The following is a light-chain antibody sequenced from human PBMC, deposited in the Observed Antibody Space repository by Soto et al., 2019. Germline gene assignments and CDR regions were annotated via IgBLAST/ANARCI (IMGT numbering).Light chain of an antibody. J-gene: IGLJ1*01. V-gene: IGLV2-18*02. Sequence: QSALTQPPSVSGSPGQSVAISCSGSSSDVGSNNRVSWYQQSPGTAPKLMIYDVTNRPSGVPDRFSGSKSGNTASLTISGLQAEDEADYYCSSFTTSSIYVFGTGTKVTVL. CDR1: SSDVGSNNR. CDR2: DVT. CDR3: SSFTTSSIYV.